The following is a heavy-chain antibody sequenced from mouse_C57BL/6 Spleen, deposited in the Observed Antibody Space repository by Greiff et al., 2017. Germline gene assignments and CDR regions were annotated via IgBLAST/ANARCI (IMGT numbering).Heavy chain of an antibody. V-gene: IGHV1-74*01. J-gene: IGHJ2*01. CDR1: GYTFTSYW. D-gene: IGHD1-1*01. CDR2: LHPSASDT. CDR3: ATPITTVVYFDY. Sequence: VQLQQPGAELVKPGASVKVSCKASGYTFTSYWMHWVKQRPGQGLEWIGRLHPSASDTNYNQKFTGKATLTVDKSSSTAYLHLSSLTSEDSAVYYCATPITTVVYFDYWGQGTTLTVSS.